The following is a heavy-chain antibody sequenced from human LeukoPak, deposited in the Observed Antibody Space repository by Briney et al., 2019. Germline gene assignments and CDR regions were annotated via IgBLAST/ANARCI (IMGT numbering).Heavy chain of an antibody. CDR1: DGSISDSY. J-gene: IGHJ4*02. Sequence: PSETLSLTCTVSDGSISDSYWSWIRQPPGKGLEWIGYIYYSGSTNYNPSLKSRVTISVDTSKNQFSLKLSSVTAADTAVYYCAIGDTAMADYWGQGTLVTVSS. CDR3: AIGDTAMADY. D-gene: IGHD5-18*01. V-gene: IGHV4-59*01. CDR2: IYYSGST.